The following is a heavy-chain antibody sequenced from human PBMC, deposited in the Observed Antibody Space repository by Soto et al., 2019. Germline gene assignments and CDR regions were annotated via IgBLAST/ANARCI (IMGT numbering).Heavy chain of an antibody. D-gene: IGHD2-2*01. CDR1: GYSFTSYW. CDR3: ARGPGYCSSTSCNGWFDP. CDR2: IYPGDSDT. Sequence: PGESLKISCKGSGYSFTSYWIGWVRQMPGKGLEWMGIIYPGDSDTRYSPSFQGQVTIAADKSISTAYLQWSSLKASDTAMYYCARGPGYCSSTSCNGWFDPWGQGTLVTVSS. J-gene: IGHJ5*02. V-gene: IGHV5-51*01.